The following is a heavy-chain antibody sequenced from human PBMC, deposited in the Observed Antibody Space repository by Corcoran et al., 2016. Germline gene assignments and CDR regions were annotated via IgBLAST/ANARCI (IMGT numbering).Heavy chain of an antibody. CDR1: GFTFSSYG. CDR2: IWYDGSNK. D-gene: IGHD6-13*01. J-gene: IGHJ4*02. Sequence: QVQLVESGGGVVQPGRSLRLSCAASGFTFSSYGMHWVRQAPGKGLEWVAVIWYDGSNKYYADSVKGRFTISRDNSKNTRYLQMNSLRAEDTAVYYWAREASSSWVYLDYWGQGTLVTVSS. V-gene: IGHV3-33*01. CDR3: AREASSSWVYLDY.